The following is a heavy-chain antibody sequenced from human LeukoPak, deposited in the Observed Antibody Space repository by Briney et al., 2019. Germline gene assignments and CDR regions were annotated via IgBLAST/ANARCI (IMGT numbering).Heavy chain of an antibody. Sequence: GGSLRLSCAASGFTFSSYAMHWVRQAPGKGLEWVAVISYDGSNKYYADSVKGRSTISRDNSKNTLYLQMNSLRAEDTAVYYCARVSILIVPYYAFDIWGQGTMVTVSS. D-gene: IGHD2/OR15-2a*01. CDR2: ISYDGSNK. CDR1: GFTFSSYA. J-gene: IGHJ3*02. V-gene: IGHV3-30*04. CDR3: ARVSILIVPYYAFDI.